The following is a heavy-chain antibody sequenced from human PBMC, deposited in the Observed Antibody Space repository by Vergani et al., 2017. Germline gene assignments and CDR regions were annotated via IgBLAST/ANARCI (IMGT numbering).Heavy chain of an antibody. Sequence: LVESLGGVVQPGRSLRLSCAASGFTFSSYGMHWVRQAPGKGLEWVAVIWSACIHQSSADSVQGLFTISRDNSKNTLYLQMNSLRDEDTAVYYCARAQQWLAYFDYWGQGTLVTISS. CDR3: ARAQQWLAYFDY. V-gene: IGHV3-33*01. J-gene: IGHJ4*02. D-gene: IGHD6-19*01. CDR1: GFTFSSYG. CDR2: IWSACIHQ.